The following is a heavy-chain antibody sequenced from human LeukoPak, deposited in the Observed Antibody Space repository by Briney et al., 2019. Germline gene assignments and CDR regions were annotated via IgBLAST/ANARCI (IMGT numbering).Heavy chain of an antibody. CDR3: ARDRVSGSYNY. CDR2: IKEDGSEK. CDR1: GFTFGSYW. Sequence: PGGSLRLSCAASGFTFGSYWMSWDRQAPGWGLEWVANIKEDGSEKNYVDSVKGRFTISRDNAKNSLYLQMNSLRAEDTAVYYCARDRVSGSYNYWGQGTLVTVSS. V-gene: IGHV3-7*01. D-gene: IGHD1-26*01. J-gene: IGHJ4*02.